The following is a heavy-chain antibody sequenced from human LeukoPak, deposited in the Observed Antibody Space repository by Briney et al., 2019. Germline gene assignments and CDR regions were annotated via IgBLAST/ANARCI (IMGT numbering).Heavy chain of an antibody. V-gene: IGHV1-8*01. CDR3: ARGPRYGVRGPFDY. CDR1: GYTFTSYD. CDR2: MNPNSGNT. J-gene: IGHJ4*02. D-gene: IGHD3-10*02. Sequence: ASVKVSCKASGYTFTSYDINWVRQATGQGLEWMGWMNPNSGNTGYAQKFQGRVTITRDTSASTAYMELSSLRSEDTAVYYCARGPRYGVRGPFDYWGQGTLVTVSS.